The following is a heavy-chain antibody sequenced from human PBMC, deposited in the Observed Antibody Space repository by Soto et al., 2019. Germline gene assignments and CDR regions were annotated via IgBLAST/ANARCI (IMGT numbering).Heavy chain of an antibody. J-gene: IGHJ4*02. Sequence: EVQLLESGGGLVQPGGSLRLSCAASGFTFSSFAMSWVRQAPGKGLEWVSTVSANGGTTYYADSVKGRFTMSRDNSKNALWLQMNSLRAEDTAVYYCAKMLSASGVDYWGQGTLVTVSS. CDR3: AKMLSASGVDY. CDR2: VSANGGTT. D-gene: IGHD3-10*01. V-gene: IGHV3-23*01. CDR1: GFTFSSFA.